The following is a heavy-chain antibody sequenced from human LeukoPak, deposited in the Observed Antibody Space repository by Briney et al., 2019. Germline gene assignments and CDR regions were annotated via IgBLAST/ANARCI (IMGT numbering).Heavy chain of an antibody. V-gene: IGHV1-2*04. Sequence: ASVKVSCKTSGYTFSSYAMNWVRQAPGQGLEWMGWINPNSGGTNYAQKFQGWVTMTRDTSISTAYMELSRLRSDDTAVYYCARESPATSWFDPWGQGTLVTVSS. D-gene: IGHD5-12*01. CDR2: INPNSGGT. J-gene: IGHJ5*02. CDR1: GYTFSSYA. CDR3: ARESPATSWFDP.